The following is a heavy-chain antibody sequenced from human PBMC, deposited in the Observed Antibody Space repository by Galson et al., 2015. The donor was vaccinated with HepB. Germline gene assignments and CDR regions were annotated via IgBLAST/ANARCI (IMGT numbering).Heavy chain of an antibody. CDR1: GYTFTGYY. CDR2: INPNSGGT. D-gene: IGHD3-22*01. V-gene: IGHV1-2*06. CDR3: ARDLSITMILVDVNDAFDI. Sequence: SVKVSCKASGYTFTGYYMHWVRQAPGQGLEWMGRINPNSGGTNYAQKFQGRVTMTRDTSISTAYMELSRLRSDDTAVYYCARDLSITMILVDVNDAFDIWGQGTMVTVSS. J-gene: IGHJ3*02.